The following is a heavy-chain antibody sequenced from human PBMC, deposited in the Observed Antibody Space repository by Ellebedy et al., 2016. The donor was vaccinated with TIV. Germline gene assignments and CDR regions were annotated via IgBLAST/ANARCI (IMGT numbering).Heavy chain of an antibody. CDR1: GFTFDNNA. J-gene: IGHJ4*02. CDR3: AKDLLEWSLMYDY. CDR2: AGFSTTTT. V-gene: IGHV3-23*01. D-gene: IGHD3-3*01. Sequence: GGSLRLXCAASGFTFDNNAMTWVRQAPGKGLEWVSTAGFSTTTTHYADSVKGRFTISTDSSKNTLYLQMNSLRAEDTAIYYCAKDLLEWSLMYDYWGQGTLVTVSS.